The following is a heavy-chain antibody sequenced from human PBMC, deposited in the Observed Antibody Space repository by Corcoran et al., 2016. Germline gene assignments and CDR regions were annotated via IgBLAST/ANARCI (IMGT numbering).Heavy chain of an antibody. V-gene: IGHV3-23*01. CDR2: ISGSGGST. Sequence: EVQLLESGGGLVQPGGSLRLSCVASGFTFSSYAMSWVRQAPGKGLEWVSAISGSGGSTYYADSVKGRVTISSDNSKNTLYLQMNSLRAEDTAVYYCVRGDIVVVVAADIWGQGTMVTVSS. CDR3: VRGDIVVVVAADI. CDR1: GFTFSSYA. J-gene: IGHJ3*02. D-gene: IGHD2-15*01.